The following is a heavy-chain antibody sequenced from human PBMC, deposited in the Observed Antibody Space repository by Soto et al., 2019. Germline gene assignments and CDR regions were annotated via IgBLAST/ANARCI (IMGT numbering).Heavy chain of an antibody. Sequence: QVQLVQSGAQVKKTGASVKVSCKASGYTFTSYDINWVRQATGQGLEWMGWMNPNSGNTGYAQKFQGRVTMTRNTSISTAYMELSSLRSEDTAVYYCAREGYCSGGSWYQHLFDYWGQGTLVTVSS. CDR1: GYTFTSYD. J-gene: IGHJ4*02. V-gene: IGHV1-8*01. D-gene: IGHD2-15*01. CDR2: MNPNSGNT. CDR3: AREGYCSGGSWYQHLFDY.